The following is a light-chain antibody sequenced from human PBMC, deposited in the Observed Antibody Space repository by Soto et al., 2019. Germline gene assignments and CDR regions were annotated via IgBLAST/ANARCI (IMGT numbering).Light chain of an antibody. CDR1: QSVLFNSNNKNY. CDR3: QQYHDTPRT. V-gene: IGKV4-1*01. J-gene: IGKJ1*01. CDR2: WAS. Sequence: DIVMTQSPDSLAVSLGERATINCKSSQSVLFNSNNKNYLAWYQQKPGQPPTLLIYWASTRESGVPDLFSGSGSGTDFTLTISSLQAEDVAVYYCQQYHDTPRTFGRGTKVEIK.